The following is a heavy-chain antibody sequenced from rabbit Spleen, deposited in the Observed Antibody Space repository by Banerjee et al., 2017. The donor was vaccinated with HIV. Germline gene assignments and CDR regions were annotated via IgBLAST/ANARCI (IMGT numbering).Heavy chain of an antibody. J-gene: IGHJ6*01. D-gene: IGHD8-1*01. CDR1: GVSFSDKDV. Sequence: EQLEESGGGLVKPEGSLTLTCKASGVSFSDKDVMCWVRQAPGKGLEWIACINIVTGKSVYASWAKGRSIMSRTSSTTVTLQMTSLTAADTATYFCARDSGSSFSSYGMDLWGQGTLVTVS. V-gene: IGHV1S45*01. CDR3: ARDSGSSFSSYGMDL. CDR2: INIVTGKS.